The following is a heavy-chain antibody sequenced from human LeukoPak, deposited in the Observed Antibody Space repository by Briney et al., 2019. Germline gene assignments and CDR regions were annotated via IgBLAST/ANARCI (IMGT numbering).Heavy chain of an antibody. CDR1: GFTFSSYG. D-gene: IGHD3-22*01. CDR2: ISYDGSNK. V-gene: IGHV3-30*18. CDR3: ANGVYYYDSSGPDY. J-gene: IGHJ4*02. Sequence: PGGSLRLSCAASGFTFSSYGMHWVRQAPGKGLEWVAVISYDGSNKYYADSVKGRFTISRDNSKNTLYLQMNSLRAEDTAVYYCANGVYYYDSSGPDYWGQGTLVTVSS.